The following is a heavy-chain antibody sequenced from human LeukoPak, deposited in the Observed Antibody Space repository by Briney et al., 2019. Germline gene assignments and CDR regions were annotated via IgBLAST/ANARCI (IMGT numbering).Heavy chain of an antibody. J-gene: IGHJ6*02. V-gene: IGHV1-69*04. CDR3: ATDVAPDLGYYGMDV. CDR1: GGTFSSYA. CDR2: IIPILGVA. Sequence: SVKVSCKASGGTFSSYAISWVRQAPGRGLEWMGRIIPILGVAKYAQNFQGRVTITADKSTSTTYMSLSSLRSEDTAVYYCATDVAPDLGYYGMDVWGQGTTVTVSS. D-gene: IGHD5-12*01.